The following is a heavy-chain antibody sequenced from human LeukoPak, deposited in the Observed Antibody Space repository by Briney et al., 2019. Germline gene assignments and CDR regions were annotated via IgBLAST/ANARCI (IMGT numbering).Heavy chain of an antibody. CDR1: GGSFSHNY. D-gene: IGHD3-3*01. J-gene: IGHJ4*02. V-gene: IGHV4-34*01. Sequence: PSETLSLACTVYGGSFSHNYWNWIRQPPGKGLEWIGEIHPSGTTTYNPSLESRVSISVDTPNNQFSLTVTSVTAADTAIYYCARGVDSAKVGYWGRGTLVTVSS. CDR2: IHPSGTT. CDR3: ARGVDSAKVGY.